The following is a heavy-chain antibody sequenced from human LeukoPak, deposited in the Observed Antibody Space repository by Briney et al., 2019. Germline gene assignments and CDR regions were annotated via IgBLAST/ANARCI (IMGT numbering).Heavy chain of an antibody. CDR1: GGSFSGYY. D-gene: IGHD6-19*01. V-gene: IGHV4-34*01. J-gene: IGHJ4*02. Sequence: SETLSLTCAVYGGSFSGYYWSWIRQPPGKGLEWIGEINHSGSTNYNPSLKSRVTISVDTSKNQFSLELSSVTAADTAVYYCARHDYSSGWYRSDYWGQGTLVTVSS. CDR2: INHSGST. CDR3: ARHDYSSGWYRSDY.